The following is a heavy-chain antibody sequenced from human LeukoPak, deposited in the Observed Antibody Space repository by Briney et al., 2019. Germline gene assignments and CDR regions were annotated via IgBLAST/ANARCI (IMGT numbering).Heavy chain of an antibody. CDR1: GGSISSGGYY. Sequence: SETLSLTCTVSGGSISSGGYYWSWIRQPPGKGLEWIGYIYHSGSTYYNPYLKSRVTISVDRSKNQFSLKLSSVTAADTAVYYCASGGLLGVGYFDYWGQGTLVTVSS. V-gene: IGHV4-30-2*01. CDR3: ASGGLLGVGYFDY. J-gene: IGHJ4*02. CDR2: IYHSGST. D-gene: IGHD1-26*01.